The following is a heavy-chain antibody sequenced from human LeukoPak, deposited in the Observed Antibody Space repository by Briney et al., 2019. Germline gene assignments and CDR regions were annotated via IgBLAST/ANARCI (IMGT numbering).Heavy chain of an antibody. V-gene: IGHV4-59*01. Sequence: SETLSLTFTVSGGSIGSYYWDWIRQPPGKGLEWIGYIYYSGSANYNPSLKSRVTISVDTSKNQFSLKLSSVTTADTAVYYCARQAVAGWGNYFDYWGQGTLVTVSS. CDR3: ARQAVAGWGNYFDY. D-gene: IGHD6-19*01. CDR1: GGSIGSYY. J-gene: IGHJ4*02. CDR2: IYYSGSA.